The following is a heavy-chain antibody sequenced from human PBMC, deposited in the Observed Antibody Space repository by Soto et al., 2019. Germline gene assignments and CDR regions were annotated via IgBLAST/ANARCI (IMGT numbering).Heavy chain of an antibody. V-gene: IGHV3-15*07. CDR3: TTVKGFGRNRASDY. Sequence: GGSLRLSCAASGFTFSNAWMNWVRQAPGKGLEWVGRIKSKTDGWTTDDAAPVKGRFTISRDDSKNTLYPQMNSLKTEHTAVYYCTTVKGFGRNRASDYWGQGTLVTVSS. CDR2: IKSKTDGWTT. CDR1: GFTFSNAW. D-gene: IGHD3-10*01. J-gene: IGHJ4*02.